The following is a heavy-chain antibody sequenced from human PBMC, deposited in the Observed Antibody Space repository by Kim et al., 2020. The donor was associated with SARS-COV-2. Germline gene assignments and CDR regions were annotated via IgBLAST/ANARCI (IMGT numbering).Heavy chain of an antibody. CDR2: INHSGST. D-gene: IGHD6-19*01. J-gene: IGHJ6*03. V-gene: IGHV4-34*01. Sequence: SETLSLTCAVYGGSFSGYYWSWIRQPPGKGLEWIGEINHSGSTNYNPSLKSRVTISVDTSKNQFSLKLSSVTAADTAVYYCARGTRQWLVRGPDYYYMDVWSKRTTVTVSS. CDR1: GGSFSGYY. CDR3: ARGTRQWLVRGPDYYYMDV.